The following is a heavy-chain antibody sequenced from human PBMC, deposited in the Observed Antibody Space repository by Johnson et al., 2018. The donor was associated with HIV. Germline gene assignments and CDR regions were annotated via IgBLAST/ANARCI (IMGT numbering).Heavy chain of an antibody. V-gene: IGHV3-66*01. CDR1: GFTVSSNY. J-gene: IGHJ3*02. CDR3: ARGDLAAAGNGAFDI. Sequence: VQLVESGGGVVQPGRPLRLSCAASGFTVSSNYMSWVRQAPGKGLEWVSVIYSGGSTYYADSVKCRFTIPRDNSKNTLYLQMNSLRAEDTAVYYCARGDLAAAGNGAFDIWGQGTMVTVSS. D-gene: IGHD6-13*01. CDR2: IYSGGST.